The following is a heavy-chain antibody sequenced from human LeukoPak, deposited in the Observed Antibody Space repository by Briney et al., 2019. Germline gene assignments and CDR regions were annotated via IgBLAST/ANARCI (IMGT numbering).Heavy chain of an antibody. Sequence: GRSLRLSCAASGFTFRSYGMHWVRQAPGKGLEWVAIVWYDGNNKYYADSVKGRFTVSRDNAKNSLYLQMNSLRAEDTAVYYCAREWNYYGSGIMDVWGKGTTVTVSS. J-gene: IGHJ6*04. CDR2: VWYDGNNK. D-gene: IGHD3-10*01. V-gene: IGHV3-33*01. CDR3: AREWNYYGSGIMDV. CDR1: GFTFRSYG.